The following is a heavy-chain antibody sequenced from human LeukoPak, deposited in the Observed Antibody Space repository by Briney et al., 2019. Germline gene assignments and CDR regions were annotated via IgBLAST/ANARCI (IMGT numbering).Heavy chain of an antibody. Sequence: PSETLSLTCAVYGGSFSGYYWSWIRQPPGKGLEWIGYIYYSGSTNYNPSLKSRVTISVDTSKNQFSLKLSSVTAADTAVYYCARQSYDFWSGYYGYFDYWGQGTLVTVSS. CDR2: IYYSGST. D-gene: IGHD3-3*01. CDR3: ARQSYDFWSGYYGYFDY. V-gene: IGHV4-59*08. J-gene: IGHJ4*02. CDR1: GGSFSGYY.